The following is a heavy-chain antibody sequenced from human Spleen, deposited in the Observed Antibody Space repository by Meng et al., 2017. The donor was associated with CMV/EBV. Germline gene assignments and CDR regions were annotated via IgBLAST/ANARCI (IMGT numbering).Heavy chain of an antibody. Sequence: VPLHTAGPGRVMPLDTHALIATVPGGSISSSDWSWSRQPARKGREGSRRIDTSGSPNYNPPLKSRVTMSVDTSNNQFSLKLSSVTAADTAVYYCARDLPYENYYGSGSYPDYWGQGTLVTVSS. CDR1: GGSISSSD. D-gene: IGHD3-10*01. J-gene: IGHJ4*02. CDR2: IDTSGSP. V-gene: IGHV4-4*07. CDR3: ARDLPYENYYGSGSYPDY.